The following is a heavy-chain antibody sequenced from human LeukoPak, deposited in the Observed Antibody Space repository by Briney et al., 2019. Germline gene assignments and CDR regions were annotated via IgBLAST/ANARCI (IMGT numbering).Heavy chain of an antibody. D-gene: IGHD4-17*01. Sequence: EPGGSLRLSCAASGFTFRSYAMHWVRQAPGKGLEWVSYISSSGSTIYYADSVKGRFTISRDNAKNSLYLQMNSLRAEDTAVYYCARGPTVTTQYVIWGQGTLVTVSS. CDR3: ARGPTVTTQYVI. CDR2: ISSSGSTI. CDR1: GFTFRSYA. J-gene: IGHJ4*02. V-gene: IGHV3-48*04.